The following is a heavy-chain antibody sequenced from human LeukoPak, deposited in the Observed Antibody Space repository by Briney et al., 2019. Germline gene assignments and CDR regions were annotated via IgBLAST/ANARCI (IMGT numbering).Heavy chain of an antibody. V-gene: IGHV4-34*01. CDR3: ARDLGIAVAGSIDY. J-gene: IGHJ4*02. CDR1: GGSFSGYY. CDR2: INHSGST. D-gene: IGHD6-19*01. Sequence: SETLSLTCAVYGGSFSGYYWSWIRQPPGKGLEWIGEINHSGSTNYNPSLKSRVTISVDTSKNQFSLKLSSVTAADTAVYYCARDLGIAVAGSIDYWGQGTLVTVSS.